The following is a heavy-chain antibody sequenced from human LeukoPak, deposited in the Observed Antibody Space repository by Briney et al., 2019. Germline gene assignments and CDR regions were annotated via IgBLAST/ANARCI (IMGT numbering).Heavy chain of an antibody. D-gene: IGHD3-10*01. CDR2: IIPMFGTA. V-gene: IGHV1-69*13. J-gene: IGHJ3*02. CDR3: AGSPPGGFEHGFDI. CDR1: GGTFSSYV. Sequence: SVKVSCKASGGTFSSYVISWVRQAPGQGLEWMGGIIPMFGTANYAQKFQGRVTINADESTSTAYMELSSLRSEDTAVYYCAGSPPGGFEHGFDIWGQGTMVTVSS.